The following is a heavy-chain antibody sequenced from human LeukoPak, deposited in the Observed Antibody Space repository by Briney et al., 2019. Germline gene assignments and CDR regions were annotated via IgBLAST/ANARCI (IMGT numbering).Heavy chain of an antibody. CDR3: ARDPSDPLGEESGFDY. Sequence: PGGSLRLSCAASGFTFSSYTMNWVRQAPGKGLEWVSSISSSSSYIYYADSVKGRFAISRDNAKNSLYLQMNSLRAGDTAVYYCARDPSDPLGEESGFDYWGQGTLVTVSS. CDR2: ISSSSSYI. V-gene: IGHV3-21*01. CDR1: GFTFSSYT. J-gene: IGHJ4*02. D-gene: IGHD3-16*01.